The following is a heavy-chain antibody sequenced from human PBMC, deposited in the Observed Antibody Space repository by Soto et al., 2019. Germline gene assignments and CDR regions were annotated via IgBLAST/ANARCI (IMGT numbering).Heavy chain of an antibody. CDR1: GGSISSSSYY. V-gene: IGHV4-39*01. D-gene: IGHD2-8*01. J-gene: IGHJ4*01. CDR2: IYYGGST. CDR3: ARPLYSDTYYFDS. Sequence: SETLSLTCNVSGGSISSSSYYWGWIRQPPGKGLEWIGSIYYGGSTYYNPSLKSRVSISVDTSRNQFSLKLSSVTAADTAVYFCARPLYSDTYYFDSWGHGALVTVS.